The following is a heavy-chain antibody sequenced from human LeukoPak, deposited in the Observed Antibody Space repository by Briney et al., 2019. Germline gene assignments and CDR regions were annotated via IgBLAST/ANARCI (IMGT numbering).Heavy chain of an antibody. J-gene: IGHJ4*02. D-gene: IGHD3-22*01. CDR1: GGSISSGDYY. CDR3: ARMGDSSGLFDY. CDR2: IYYSGST. Sequence: PSQTLSLTCTVSGGSISSGDYYWSWIRQPPGKGLEWIGYIYYSGSTYYNPSLKSRVTISVDTSKNQFSLKLSSVTAADTAVYYCARMGDSSGLFDYWGQGTLVTVFS. V-gene: IGHV4-30-4*08.